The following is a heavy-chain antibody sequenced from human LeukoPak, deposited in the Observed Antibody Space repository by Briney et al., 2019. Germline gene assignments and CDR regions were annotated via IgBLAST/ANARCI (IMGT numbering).Heavy chain of an antibody. CDR3: AREGIYRMVDY. D-gene: IGHD3-10*01. Sequence: GGSLRLSCAASGFTFSSYSMNWVRQAPGKGLGWVSYISSSSSTIYYADSVKGRFTISRDNAKNSLYLQMNSLRAEDTAVYYCAREGIYRMVDYWGQGTLVTVSS. J-gene: IGHJ4*02. CDR2: ISSSSSTI. CDR1: GFTFSSYS. V-gene: IGHV3-48*04.